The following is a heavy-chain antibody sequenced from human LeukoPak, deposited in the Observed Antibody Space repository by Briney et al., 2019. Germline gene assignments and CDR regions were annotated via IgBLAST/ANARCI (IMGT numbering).Heavy chain of an antibody. Sequence: GGSLRLSCAASGFTFDDYAMSWVRQAPGQGLEWVSRINWNGGSTSYADSVKGRFTISRDNAKNSVYLQMNSLTDEDTGVYYCARGGGSGRYGLPFDSWGQGTLVTVSS. D-gene: IGHD6-13*01. CDR3: ARGGGSGRYGLPFDS. CDR1: GFTFDDYA. V-gene: IGHV3-20*04. J-gene: IGHJ4*02. CDR2: INWNGGST.